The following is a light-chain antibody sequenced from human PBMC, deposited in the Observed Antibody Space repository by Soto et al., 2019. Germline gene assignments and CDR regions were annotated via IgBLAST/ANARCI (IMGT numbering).Light chain of an antibody. CDR1: QGISNY. CDR2: AAS. V-gene: IGKV1-27*01. CDR3: EKYNSAPRA. J-gene: IGKJ1*01. Sequence: DIQMTQSPSSLSASVGDRVTITCRASQGISNYLAWYQQKPGKVPKLLIYAASTLQSGGLSRFSGSGSGTDFTLAISSLQPEDVATYYCEKYNSAPRAFGQGPKVEIK.